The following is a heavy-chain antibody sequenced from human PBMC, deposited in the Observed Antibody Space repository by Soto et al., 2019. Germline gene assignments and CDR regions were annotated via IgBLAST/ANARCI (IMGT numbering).Heavy chain of an antibody. D-gene: IGHD3-22*01. Sequence: QVQLVESGGGVVQPGRSLRLLCVASGFTFSTYAMHWVRQAPGKGLEWVAVISFDGSNKYNADSVKGRFTISRDNSNNTLYMQLNSLRAEYTAVYYLARVGPYDSSGDPDYLGQGTLVTVSS. CDR1: GFTFSTYA. CDR2: ISFDGSNK. J-gene: IGHJ4*02. CDR3: ARVGPYDSSGDPDY. V-gene: IGHV3-30-3*01.